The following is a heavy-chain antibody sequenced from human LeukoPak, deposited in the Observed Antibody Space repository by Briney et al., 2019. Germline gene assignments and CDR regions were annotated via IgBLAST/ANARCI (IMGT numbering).Heavy chain of an antibody. CDR1: GFTFSSYT. J-gene: IGHJ6*03. V-gene: IGHV3-21*01. Sequence: GGSLRLSCAASGFTFSSYTMNWVRQAPGKGLEWVSSISSSSSYIYYADSVKGRFTISRDNAKNSLCLQMNSLRAEDTAVYYCARGIAVTKYYYYMDVWGKGTTVTVSS. CDR3: ARGIAVTKYYYYMDV. CDR2: ISSSSSYI. D-gene: IGHD6-19*01.